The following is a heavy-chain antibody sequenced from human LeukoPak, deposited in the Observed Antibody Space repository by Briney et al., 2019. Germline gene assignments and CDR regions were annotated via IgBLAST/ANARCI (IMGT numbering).Heavy chain of an antibody. J-gene: IGHJ4*02. CDR1: GGSVSSGGYY. CDR2: IDYSRST. CDR3: ARDREWELQSLRYFDY. D-gene: IGHD1-26*01. V-gene: IGHV4-61*08. Sequence: PSETLSLTCTVSGGSVSSGGYYWRWIRQPPGKGLEWIGYIDYSRSTYDNPSLKSRVTISIDTSKNQFSLKLSSVTAADTAVYYCARDREWELQSLRYFDYWGQGTLVTVSS.